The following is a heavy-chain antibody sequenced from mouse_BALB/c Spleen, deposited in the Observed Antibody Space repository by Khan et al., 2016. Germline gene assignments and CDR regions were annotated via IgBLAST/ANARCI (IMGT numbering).Heavy chain of an antibody. CDR2: IYPGDGDT. CDR3: ARGTPCAN. CDR1: GFAFSSYW. J-gene: IGHJ3*01. Sequence: QVRLQQSGAELVRPGSSVKISCKASGFAFSSYWMNWVKQRPGQGLEWIGQIYPGDGDTNHNGKIKGKATPNADKSSSTASTPLSSLTSEDSAVYFCARGTPCANGGQGTLVTVSA. V-gene: IGHV1-80*01. D-gene: IGHD2-14*01.